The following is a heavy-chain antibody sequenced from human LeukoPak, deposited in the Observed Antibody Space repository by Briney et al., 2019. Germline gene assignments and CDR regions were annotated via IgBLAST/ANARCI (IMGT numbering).Heavy chain of an antibody. D-gene: IGHD5-18*01. J-gene: IGHJ4*02. V-gene: IGHV3-7*01. CDR1: GFTFTNYW. CDR2: IKQDGSEE. CDR3: ARGYSYGLAPFDY. Sequence: PGGSLRLSCVASGFTFTNYWMSWVRQVPGKGLEWVANIKQDGSEELYADSVRGRYTISRGNAKNSLYLQMNSLRAEDTAVYHCARGYSYGLAPFDYWGQGTLVSVSS.